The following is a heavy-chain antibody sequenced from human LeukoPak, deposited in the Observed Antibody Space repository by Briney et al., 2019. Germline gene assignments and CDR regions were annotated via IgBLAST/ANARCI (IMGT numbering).Heavy chain of an antibody. Sequence: PSETLSLTCTVSGGSISSYYWSWIRQPPGKGLEWIGYIYTSGSTNYNPSLKSRVTISVDTSKNQSSLKLSSVTAADTAVYYCARLGYYDFWSGYGNWFDPWGQGTLVTVSS. CDR3: ARLGYYDFWSGYGNWFDP. CDR2: IYTSGST. J-gene: IGHJ5*02. CDR1: GGSISSYY. D-gene: IGHD3-3*01. V-gene: IGHV4-4*09.